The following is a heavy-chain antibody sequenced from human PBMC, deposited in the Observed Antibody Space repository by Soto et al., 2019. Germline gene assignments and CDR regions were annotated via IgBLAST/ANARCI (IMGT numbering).Heavy chain of an antibody. CDR2: IVRYGSED. D-gene: IGHD4-17*01. CDR3: ARDDDYEDNGLDS. V-gene: IGHV3-33*01. Sequence: QVQLVESGGGVVQPGRSLRLSCAASGFAFSRHGMHWVRQAPGKGLEWVAVIVRYGSEDYYADSVEGRFTISRDNSKNTLYLEMNNLRPEDTAVYYYARDDDYEDNGLDSWGQGTLVTVSS. J-gene: IGHJ5*01. CDR1: GFAFSRHG.